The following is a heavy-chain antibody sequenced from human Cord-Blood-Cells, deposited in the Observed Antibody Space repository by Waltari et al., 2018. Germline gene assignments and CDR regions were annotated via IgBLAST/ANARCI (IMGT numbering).Heavy chain of an antibody. CDR2: INSDGSST. D-gene: IGHD3-16*02. CDR3: ARGNYDYIWGSYRFYYYGMDV. V-gene: IGHV3-74*01. Sequence: EVQLVESGGGLVQPGGSLRLSCAASGFTFSSYWMHWVRQAPGKGLVWVSRINSDGSSTSYADSVKGRFTISRDNAKNTLYLQMNSLRAEDTAVYYCARGNYDYIWGSYRFYYYGMDVWGQGTTVTVSS. CDR1: GFTFSSYW. J-gene: IGHJ6*02.